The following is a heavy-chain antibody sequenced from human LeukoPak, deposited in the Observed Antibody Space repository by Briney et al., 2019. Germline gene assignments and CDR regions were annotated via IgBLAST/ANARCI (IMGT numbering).Heavy chain of an antibody. J-gene: IGHJ4*02. CDR1: GGTFSSYA. CDR3: ARGRVVYAGRPFDY. V-gene: IGHV1-69*13. CDR2: IIPIFGTA. Sequence: ASVKVSCKASGGTFSSYAISWVRQAPGQGLEWMGGIIPIFGTANYAQKFQGRVTITADESTSTAYMELSSLRSEDTAVYYCARGRVVYAGRPFDYWGQGTLVTVSS. D-gene: IGHD2-8*02.